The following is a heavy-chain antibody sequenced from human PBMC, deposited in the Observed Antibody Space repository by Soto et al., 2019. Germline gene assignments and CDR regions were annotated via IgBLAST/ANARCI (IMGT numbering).Heavy chain of an antibody. CDR2: ISYDGSNK. CDR1: GFTFSSYA. V-gene: IGHV3-30-3*01. J-gene: IGHJ4*02. CDR3: GRLYVEMATITAPGY. Sequence: QVQLVESGGGVVQPGRSLRLSCAASGFTFSSYAMHWVRQAPGKGLEWVAVISYDGSNKYYADSVKGRFTISRDNSKNTLYLQMNSVRAEDTAVYYCGRLYVEMATITAPGYWGQGTLVTVSS. D-gene: IGHD5-12*01.